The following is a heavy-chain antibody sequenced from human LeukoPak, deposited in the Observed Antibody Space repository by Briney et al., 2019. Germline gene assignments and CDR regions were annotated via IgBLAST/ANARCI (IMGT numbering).Heavy chain of an antibody. Sequence: GGSLRLSCAASGFTFGSYAMTWVRQAPGKGLEWVSSISSSSYYIYYADSVKGRFTISRDNAKNSLFLQMNSLRAEDTAVYYCGAAYSGSSPFDYWGQGTLVTVSS. J-gene: IGHJ4*02. CDR1: GFTFGSYA. V-gene: IGHV3-21*01. D-gene: IGHD1-26*01. CDR2: ISSSSYYI. CDR3: GAAYSGSSPFDY.